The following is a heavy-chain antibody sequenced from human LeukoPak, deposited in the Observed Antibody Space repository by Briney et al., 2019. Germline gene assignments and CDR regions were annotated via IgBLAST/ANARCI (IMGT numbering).Heavy chain of an antibody. CDR1: CGSISSYY. V-gene: IGHV4-59*01. D-gene: IGHD3-16*01. CDR3: ARGGVDWFDP. Sequence: SETLPLTCTVSCGSISSYYWSWIRQPPGKGLEWIGYIYYSGSTNYNPSLNSRVTISVNTSKHQFSLKLSSVTAADTAVYYCARGGVDWFDPWGQGTLVTVSS. CDR2: IYYSGST. J-gene: IGHJ5*02.